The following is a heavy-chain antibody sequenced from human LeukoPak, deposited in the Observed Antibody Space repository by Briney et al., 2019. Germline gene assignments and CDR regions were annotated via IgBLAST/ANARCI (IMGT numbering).Heavy chain of an antibody. CDR1: GFTFSSYA. J-gene: IGHJ6*02. V-gene: IGHV3-23*01. Sequence: GGSLRLSCAASGFTFSSYAMSWVRQAPGKGLEWVSAISGSGGSTYYADSVKGRFTISRDNSKNTLYLQMNSLRAEDTAVYYCARAYCGGDCYANYYGMDVWGQGTTVTVSS. D-gene: IGHD2-21*02. CDR3: ARAYCGGDCYANYYGMDV. CDR2: ISGSGGST.